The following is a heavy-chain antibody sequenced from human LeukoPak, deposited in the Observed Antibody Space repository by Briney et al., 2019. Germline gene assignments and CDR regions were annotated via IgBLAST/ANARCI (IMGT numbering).Heavy chain of an antibody. D-gene: IGHD3-3*01. CDR1: GGSISSYY. V-gene: IGHV4-59*06. Sequence: SETLSLTCTVSGGSISSYYWSWIRQHPGKGLEWIGYIYYSGSTYYNPSLKSRVTISVDTSKNQFSLKLSSVTAADTAVYYCARDSVFGVASYGMDVWGQGTTVTVSS. J-gene: IGHJ6*02. CDR2: IYYSGST. CDR3: ARDSVFGVASYGMDV.